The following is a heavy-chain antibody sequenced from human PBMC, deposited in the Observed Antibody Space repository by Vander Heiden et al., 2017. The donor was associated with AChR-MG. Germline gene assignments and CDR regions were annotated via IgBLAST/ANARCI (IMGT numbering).Heavy chain of an antibody. V-gene: IGHV3-48*03. CDR2: ISSSGSVI. J-gene: IGHJ4*02. CDR1: GFTFSSYE. D-gene: IGHD4-17*01. Sequence: EVPLVESGGGLVQPGGSLRLSCSASGFTFSSYEMNWVRQAPGKGLEWVSYISSSGSVIYYADSVKGRFSTSRDNAKNSLYLQINSLRAEDTAVYYCARAIYGDFASVDYWGQGTLVTVSS. CDR3: ARAIYGDFASVDY.